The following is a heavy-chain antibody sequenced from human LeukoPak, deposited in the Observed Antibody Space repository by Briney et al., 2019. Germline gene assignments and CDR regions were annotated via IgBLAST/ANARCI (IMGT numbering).Heavy chain of an antibody. CDR3: AKDLEQWPAVPEY. Sequence: GGSLRLSCAASGFTFKTYGMHWVRQAPGKGLDWVAFIEKDGSNKYYADSVKGRFTVSRDNSKNRLYLQMNCLRPEETALYYCAKDLEQWPAVPEYWGQGTLVIVSS. CDR1: GFTFKTYG. CDR2: IEKDGSNK. J-gene: IGHJ4*02. D-gene: IGHD6-19*01. V-gene: IGHV3-30*02.